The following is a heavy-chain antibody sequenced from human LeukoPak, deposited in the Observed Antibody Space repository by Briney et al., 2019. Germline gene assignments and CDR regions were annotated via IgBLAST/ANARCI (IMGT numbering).Heavy chain of an antibody. CDR3: TPVGSRPPSDYYYYMDV. D-gene: IGHD5/OR15-5a*01. V-gene: IGHV4-34*01. J-gene: IGHJ6*03. CDR2: INHSGST. CDR1: TGSFRGYY. Sequence: SETLSLTCAVDTGSFRGYYGSGIRQPPGKGLEWIGEINHSGSTNYNPSLKSRVTISVDTSKNQFSLKLSSVTVGHPHARQCTPVGSRPPSDYYYYMDVWGKGTTVTVSS.